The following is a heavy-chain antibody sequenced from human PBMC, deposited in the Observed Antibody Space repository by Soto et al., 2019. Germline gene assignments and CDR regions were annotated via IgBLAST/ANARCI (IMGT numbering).Heavy chain of an antibody. J-gene: IGHJ6*02. CDR3: ARQRAQSIAARLRGMDV. CDR1: GYSFTSYW. Sequence: GESLKISCKGSGYSFTSYWISWVRQMPGKGLEWMGRIDPSDSYTNYSPSFQGHVTISADKSISTAYLQWSSLKASDTAMYYCARQRAQSIAARLRGMDVWGQGTTVTVSS. CDR2: IDPSDSYT. V-gene: IGHV5-10-1*01. D-gene: IGHD6-6*01.